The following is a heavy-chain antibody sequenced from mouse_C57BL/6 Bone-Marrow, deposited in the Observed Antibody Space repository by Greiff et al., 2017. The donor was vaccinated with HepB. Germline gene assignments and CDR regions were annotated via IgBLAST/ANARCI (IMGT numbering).Heavy chain of an antibody. CDR2: FYPGSGSI. CDR3: ARHEERYYGSSSCFDV. V-gene: IGHV1-62-2*01. J-gene: IGHJ1*03. Sequence: VKLMESGAELVKPGASVKLSCKASGYTFTEYTIHWVKQRSGQGLEWIGWFYPGSGSIKYNEKFKDKATLTADKSSSTVYMELSRLTSEDSAVYFCARHEERYYGSSSCFDVWGTGTTVTVSS. CDR1: GYTFTEYT. D-gene: IGHD1-1*01.